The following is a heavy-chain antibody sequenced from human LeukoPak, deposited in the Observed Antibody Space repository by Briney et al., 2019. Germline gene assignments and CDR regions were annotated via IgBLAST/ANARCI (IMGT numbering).Heavy chain of an antibody. Sequence: GGSLRLSCAASGFTFSSYAMSWVRQAPGKGPEWVSAISGSGGSTYYVDSVKGRFTISRDNSKNTLYLQMNSLRAEDTAVYYCAKSRDILTGYYVDYFDYWGQGTLVTVSS. CDR3: AKSRDILTGYYVDYFDY. D-gene: IGHD3-9*01. V-gene: IGHV3-23*01. CDR2: ISGSGGST. J-gene: IGHJ4*02. CDR1: GFTFSSYA.